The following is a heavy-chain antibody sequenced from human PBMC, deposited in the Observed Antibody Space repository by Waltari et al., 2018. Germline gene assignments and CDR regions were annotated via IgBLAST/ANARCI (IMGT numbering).Heavy chain of an antibody. CDR3: ARARNWYFEL. Sequence: EVQLVESGGGLVQPGGSLRLSCAASGFTFSSYSMNWVRQAPGKGLEWVSYISSSSSTIYYADSVKGRFTISRDNAKNALYLQMNSLRAEDTAVYYCARARNWYFELWGRGTLVTVSS. CDR2: ISSSSSTI. CDR1: GFTFSSYS. V-gene: IGHV3-48*01. J-gene: IGHJ2*01.